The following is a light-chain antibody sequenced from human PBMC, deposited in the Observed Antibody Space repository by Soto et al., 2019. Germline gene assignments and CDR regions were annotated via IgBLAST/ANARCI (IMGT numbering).Light chain of an antibody. J-gene: IGLJ1*01. CDR3: TSSTITSPYV. V-gene: IGLV2-14*01. Sequence: QSVLSQPASMSGSPGHSITISCTGTSSDIGRYNFVSWYQHHPGKAPKLIIYEATKRPSGVSYRFSGSKSGNTASLTISGLQAEEEADYYCTSSTITSPYVFGTGTKVTVL. CDR1: SSDIGRYNF. CDR2: EAT.